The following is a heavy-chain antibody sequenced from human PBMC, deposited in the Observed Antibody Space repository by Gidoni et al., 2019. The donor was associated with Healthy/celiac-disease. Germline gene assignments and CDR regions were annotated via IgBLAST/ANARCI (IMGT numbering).Heavy chain of an antibody. CDR1: GYTFTSYY. D-gene: IGHD6-19*01. J-gene: IGHJ5*02. CDR2: INPSGGST. V-gene: IGHV1-46*03. Sequence: QVQLVQSGAAVQKPGASVKVSCQASGYTFTSYYMHWVRHAPGQGLGWMGIINPSGGSTSYAQKLQGRVTMTRDTSTSTVYMELRSLRSEDTAVYYCAIGSGWYGWFDPWGQGTLVTVSS. CDR3: AIGSGWYGWFDP.